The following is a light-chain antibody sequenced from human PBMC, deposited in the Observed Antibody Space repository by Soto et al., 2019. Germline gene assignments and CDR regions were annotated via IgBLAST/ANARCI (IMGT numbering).Light chain of an antibody. CDR3: LQDSTYPRT. CDR2: GTS. V-gene: IGKV1-6*01. CDR1: QGIGTE. Sequence: AIQMTQSPSSLSASVGDRVTITCRASQGIGTELGWYQQRPGKAPKLLIYGTSTLQDGAPSRFSGSGSDTDFTLTISSLQPEDFATYYCLQDSTYPRTFGQGTKVEIK. J-gene: IGKJ1*01.